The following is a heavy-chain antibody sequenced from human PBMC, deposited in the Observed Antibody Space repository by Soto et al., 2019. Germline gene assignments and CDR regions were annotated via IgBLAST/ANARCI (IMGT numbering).Heavy chain of an antibody. Sequence: EVQLVESGGGLIQPGGSLRLSCAASGFTVNNNYMNWIRQAPGKGLEWVSVIYSGGRTNYANSVKGRFTISRDNSKNTLYLEMNSLRAEDTAVYYCARVWHDYGDFDYWGQGTLVTVSS. V-gene: IGHV3-53*01. CDR2: IYSGGRT. J-gene: IGHJ4*02. D-gene: IGHD4-17*01. CDR3: ARVWHDYGDFDY. CDR1: GFTVNNNY.